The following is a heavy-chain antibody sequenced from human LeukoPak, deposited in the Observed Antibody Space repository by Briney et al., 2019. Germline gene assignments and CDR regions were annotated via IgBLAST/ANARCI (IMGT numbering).Heavy chain of an antibody. CDR1: GGSISSGSYY. J-gene: IGHJ5*02. Sequence: PSQTLSLTCTVSGGSISSGSYYWSWIRQPAGKGLEWIGRIYTSGSTNYNPSLKSRVTISVDTSKNQFSLKLSSVTAADTAVYYCARGVVPAAIGGWFDPWGQGTLVTVSS. CDR3: ARGVVPAAIGGWFDP. V-gene: IGHV4-61*02. CDR2: IYTSGST. D-gene: IGHD2-2*02.